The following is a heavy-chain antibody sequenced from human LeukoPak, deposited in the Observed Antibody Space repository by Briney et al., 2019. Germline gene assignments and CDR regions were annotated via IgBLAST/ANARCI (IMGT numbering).Heavy chain of an antibody. J-gene: IGHJ4*02. CDR1: GFSFNIHA. CDR2: IGVSADDT. D-gene: IGHD3-16*01. CDR3: AKDATPRNSVWDYFDH. V-gene: IGHV3-23*01. Sequence: GGSLRLSCAASGFSFNIHAMTWVRPAPGEGRGWGAGIGVSADDTYYADSVKGRFTVSRDDSKNTVFLQMSSLRDDDTAVYYCAKDATPRNSVWDYFDHWGQGILVTVSS.